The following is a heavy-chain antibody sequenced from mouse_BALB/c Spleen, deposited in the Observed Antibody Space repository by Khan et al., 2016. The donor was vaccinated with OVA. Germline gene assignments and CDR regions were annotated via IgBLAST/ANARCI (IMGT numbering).Heavy chain of an antibody. CDR2: INPKNGGT. CDR1: GYTFPEYT. J-gene: IGHJ4*01. CDR3: TRDAGGY. V-gene: IGHV1-18*01. Sequence: VQLKESGPELVKPGASVKISCKTSGYTFPEYTVHWVKQSLGKSLDWIGVINPKNGGTAYNQKFKGRATLTLDKSSSTAYMEFHSLTSEDSAVYYCTRDAGGYWGQGTSVTVAS.